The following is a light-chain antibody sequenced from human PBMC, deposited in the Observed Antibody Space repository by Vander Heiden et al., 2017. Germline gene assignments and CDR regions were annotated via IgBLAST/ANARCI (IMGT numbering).Light chain of an antibody. CDR1: QSISSY. V-gene: IGKV1-39*01. J-gene: IGKJ1*01. CDR3: QQSYSTPTT. CDR2: AAS. Sequence: DIQMTQSPSSLSASVGDRVTITCRASQSISSYLNWYQQKPGKAPKLLIYAASSLQSGVPSRFSGSGSGTDFTLTISSLRPEDFATYYCQQSYSTPTTFGQGTKVDI.